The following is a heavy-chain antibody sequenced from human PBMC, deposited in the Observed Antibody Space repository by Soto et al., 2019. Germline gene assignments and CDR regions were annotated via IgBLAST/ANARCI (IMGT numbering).Heavy chain of an antibody. CDR1: GYTFSTCD. CDR2: MNPNTGKA. J-gene: IGHJ4*02. V-gene: IGHV1-8*01. D-gene: IGHD6-25*01. CDR3: APRKERSGPHNFDH. Sequence: QVQLVQSGAEVKKPGASVRVSCKTSGYTFSTCDINWVRQAPGQGLGWMRWMNPNTGKAVFAQKFQGRVTMTRVTSLGTAYMDLSGLSSEATAVYYCAPRKERSGPHNFDHGGQGILVTVSS.